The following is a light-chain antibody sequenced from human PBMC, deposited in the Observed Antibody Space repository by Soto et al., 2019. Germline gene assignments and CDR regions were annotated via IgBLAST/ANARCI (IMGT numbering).Light chain of an antibody. Sequence: DIQMTQSPSSLSASVGDRVTITCRASESVSSKLNWYRQKPGKAPALLISAASRLHSGVPSRFSGSGSGTDFTLTISSLQHEDSASYYCQQGYRTPFTFGPGTKVDIK. J-gene: IGKJ3*01. CDR2: AAS. CDR3: QQGYRTPFT. V-gene: IGKV1-39*01. CDR1: ESVSSK.